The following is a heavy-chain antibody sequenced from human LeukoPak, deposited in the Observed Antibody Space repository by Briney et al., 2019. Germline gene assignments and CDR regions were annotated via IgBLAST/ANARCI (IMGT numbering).Heavy chain of an antibody. CDR2: ISSSSSYT. J-gene: IGHJ4*02. CDR3: VRVRYYDSSGYYNY. CDR1: GFTFSDYY. Sequence: GGSLRLSCAASGFTFSDYYMSWIRQAPGKGLEWVSYISSSSSYTNYADSVKGRFTISRDNAKNSLYLQMNSLRAEDTAVYYCVRVRYYDSSGYYNYWGQGTLVTVSS. V-gene: IGHV3-11*05. D-gene: IGHD3-22*01.